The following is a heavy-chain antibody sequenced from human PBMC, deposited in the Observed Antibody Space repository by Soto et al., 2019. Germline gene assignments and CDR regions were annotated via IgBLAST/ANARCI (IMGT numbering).Heavy chain of an antibody. V-gene: IGHV3-23*01. CDR2: ISGSGGST. D-gene: IGHD3-9*01. CDR1: GFTFSSYA. CDR3: AHDGDTLSSDILTGYYLGWFYP. Sequence: EVQLLESGGGLVQPGGSLRLSCAASGFTFSSYAMSWVRQAPGKGLEWVSAISGSGGSTYYADSVKGRFTISRDNSKKTLYLQMNSLRAEDTAVYYCAHDGDTLSSDILTGYYLGWFYPWGQGTLVTVAS. J-gene: IGHJ5*02.